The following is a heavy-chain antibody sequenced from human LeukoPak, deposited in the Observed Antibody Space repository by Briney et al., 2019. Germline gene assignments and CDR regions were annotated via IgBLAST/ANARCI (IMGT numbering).Heavy chain of an antibody. D-gene: IGHD1-1*01. CDR2: ISSGSNT. CDR1: GFTVSSNY. CDR3: ALGLGTDY. J-gene: IGHJ4*02. Sequence: GGSLRLSCAASGFTVSSNYMNWVRQAPGKGLEWVSVISSGSNTHYAGSVKGRFTISRDNSKNTLYLQMNSLRAEDTAVYYCALGLGTDYWGQGTLVTVSS. V-gene: IGHV3-66*01.